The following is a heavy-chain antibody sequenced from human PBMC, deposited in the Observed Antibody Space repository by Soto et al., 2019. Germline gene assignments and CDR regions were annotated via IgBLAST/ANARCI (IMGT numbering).Heavy chain of an antibody. CDR2: IYPGDSDT. Sequence: PGESLKISCKGSGYSFTSYWIGWVRQMPGKGLGWMGIIYPGDSDTRYSPSFQGQVTISADKSISTAYLQWSSLKASDTAMYYCARPFPTPPFYDSGSYYNVDAFDIWGQGTMVTVSS. CDR1: GYSFTSYW. V-gene: IGHV5-51*01. D-gene: IGHD3-10*01. CDR3: ARPFPTPPFYDSGSYYNVDAFDI. J-gene: IGHJ3*02.